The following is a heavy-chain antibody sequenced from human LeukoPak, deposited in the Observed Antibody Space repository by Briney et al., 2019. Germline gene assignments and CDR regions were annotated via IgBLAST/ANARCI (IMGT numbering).Heavy chain of an antibody. V-gene: IGHV3-9*01. J-gene: IGHJ4*02. CDR1: GFTFDDYA. Sequence: GGSLRLSCAASGFTFDDYAMHWVRQAPGKGLEWVSGISWNSGSIGYADSVKGRFTISRDNAKNSLYLQMNSLRAEDTALYYYAKGFDDYSPSHFDYWGQGTLVTVSS. CDR2: ISWNSGSI. D-gene: IGHD2-15*01. CDR3: AKGFDDYSPSHFDY.